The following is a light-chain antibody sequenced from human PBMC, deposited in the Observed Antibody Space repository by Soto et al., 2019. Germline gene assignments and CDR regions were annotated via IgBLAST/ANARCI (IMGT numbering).Light chain of an antibody. Sequence: QSVLTQPASVSGSPGQSITISCTGTSSDVGGYNYVSWYQQHPGKAPKLMIYEVSNRPSGVPDRFSGSRSGTSASLAISGLRSEDEADYYCAAWDDSLSGVLFGGGTKLTVL. CDR2: EVS. V-gene: IGLV2-14*01. J-gene: IGLJ3*02. CDR3: AAWDDSLSGVL. CDR1: SSDVGGYNY.